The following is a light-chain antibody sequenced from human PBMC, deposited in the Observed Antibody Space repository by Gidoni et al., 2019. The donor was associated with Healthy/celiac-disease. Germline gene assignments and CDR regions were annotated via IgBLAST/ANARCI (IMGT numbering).Light chain of an antibody. CDR1: QSVSSY. CDR3: QQRSNWPPK. J-gene: IGKJ1*01. Sequence: DIVLTQSPATLSLSPGERATLSCRASQSVSSYLAWYQQKPGQAPRLLIYDASNRATGIPARFSGSGSGTDFTLTISSLEPEDFAVYYCQQRSNWPPKFGQGTKVEIK. V-gene: IGKV3-11*01. CDR2: DAS.